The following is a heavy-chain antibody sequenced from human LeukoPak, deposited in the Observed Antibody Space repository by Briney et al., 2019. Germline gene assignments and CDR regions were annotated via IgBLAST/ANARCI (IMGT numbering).Heavy chain of an antibody. V-gene: IGHV4-61*08. J-gene: IGHJ6*03. CDR3: ARVRGGPKDNYYYYMDV. CDR1: GGSISSGGYY. D-gene: IGHD2-15*01. CDR2: IYYSGST. Sequence: SETLSLTCTVSGGSISSGGYYWSWIRQHPGKGLEWIGHIYYSGSTNYNPSLKSRVTMSVDTSKNQFSLKLSSVTAADTAVYYCARVRGGPKDNYYYYMDVWGKGTAVTVSS.